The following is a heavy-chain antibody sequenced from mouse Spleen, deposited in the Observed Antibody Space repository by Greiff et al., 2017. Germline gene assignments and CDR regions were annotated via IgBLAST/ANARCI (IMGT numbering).Heavy chain of an antibody. CDR3: ARVSDYDGYYYAMDY. CDR1: GYSFTSGYY. Sequence: DVKLQESGPGLVKPSQSLSLTCSVTGYSFTSGYYWYWIRQFPGNKLEWMGYISYDGSNNYNPSLKNRISITRDTSKNQFFLKLNSVTTEDTATYYCARVSDYDGYYYAMDYWGQGTSVTVSS. J-gene: IGHJ4*01. CDR2: ISYDGSN. D-gene: IGHD2-4*01. V-gene: IGHV3-6*01.